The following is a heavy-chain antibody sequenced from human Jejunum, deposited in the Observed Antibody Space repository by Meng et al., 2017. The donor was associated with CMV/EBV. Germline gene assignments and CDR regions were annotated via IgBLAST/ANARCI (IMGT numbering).Heavy chain of an antibody. D-gene: IGHD3-22*01. CDR2: VDNSGSQK. Sequence: FTFSSYSMNWVRQAPGKGLEWVSLVDNSGSQKDYVDSVKGRFTISRDNAKNLLYLQMNSLRVEDTAVYFCAGSSSGHYYAFKVLDVWGQGTVVTVSS. CDR3: AGSSSGHYYAFKVLDV. J-gene: IGHJ3*01. CDR1: FTFSSYS. V-gene: IGHV3-21*06.